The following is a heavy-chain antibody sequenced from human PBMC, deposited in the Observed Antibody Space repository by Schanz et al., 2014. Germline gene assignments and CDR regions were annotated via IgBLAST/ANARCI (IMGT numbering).Heavy chain of an antibody. Sequence: QVQLVESGGGVVQPGRSLRLSCAASGFTFSNYAMHWVRQAPGKGLEWVAFISYDGSNKYYADSVKGRFTISRDNSKNTLYLQMNNLRSEDTAVYYCAKDGRLPYYGTGSDFDYWGQGTLVAVSS. CDR1: GFTFSNYA. D-gene: IGHD3-22*01. V-gene: IGHV3-30-3*02. CDR3: AKDGRLPYYGTGSDFDY. CDR2: ISYDGSNK. J-gene: IGHJ4*02.